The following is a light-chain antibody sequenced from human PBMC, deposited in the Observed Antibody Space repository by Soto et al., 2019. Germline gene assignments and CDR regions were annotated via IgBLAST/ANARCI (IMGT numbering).Light chain of an antibody. Sequence: EIVLTQSPGTLSLSPGERATLSCRASQSVRSTYLAWYQHRPGQAPRLLIYGASSRATGIPDRFAGSGSGTDFTLTISRLEPEDFAVYYCQHYDTLSFGQGTRLEIK. V-gene: IGKV3-20*01. CDR3: QHYDTLS. J-gene: IGKJ5*01. CDR2: GAS. CDR1: QSVRSTY.